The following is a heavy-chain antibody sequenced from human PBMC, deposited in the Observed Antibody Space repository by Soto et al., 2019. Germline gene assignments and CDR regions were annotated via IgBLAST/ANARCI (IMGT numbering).Heavy chain of an antibody. D-gene: IGHD3-22*01. CDR1: GGTFSRYG. J-gene: IGHJ4*02. Sequence: QVQLVQSGAEVKKPGSSVKVSCKAFGGTFSRYGISWVRQAPGQGLEWMGGIIPSTGTPKYAQKFQGRVTLSTDESTTTAYMELSSLRSEDTALYYCARPTWDTSSHYACDYWGQGTLVTVSP. CDR3: ARPTWDTSSHYACDY. CDR2: IIPSTGTP. V-gene: IGHV1-69*05.